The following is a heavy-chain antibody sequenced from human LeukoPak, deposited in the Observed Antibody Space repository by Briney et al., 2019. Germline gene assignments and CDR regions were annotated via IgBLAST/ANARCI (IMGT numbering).Heavy chain of an antibody. CDR1: GYTFTGYY. CDR2: INPNSGGT. J-gene: IGHJ4*02. V-gene: IGHV1-2*02. D-gene: IGHD5-18*01. Sequence: ASVKVSCKASGYTFTGYYMHWVRQAPGQGLEWMGWINPNSGGTNYAQKFQGRVTMTRDTSISTAYMELSRLRSDGTAVYYCARAWVYSYGPHFDYWGQGTLVTVSS. CDR3: ARAWVYSYGPHFDY.